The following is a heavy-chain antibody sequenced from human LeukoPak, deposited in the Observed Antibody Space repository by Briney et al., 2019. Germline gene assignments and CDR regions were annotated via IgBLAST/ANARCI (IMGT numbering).Heavy chain of an antibody. D-gene: IGHD5-24*01. J-gene: IGHJ4*02. CDR1: GGSFSGYY. Sequence: SETLSLTCAVYGGSFSGYYWSWIRQPPGKGLEWIGEINHSGSTNYNPSLKSRVTISVDTSKNQFPLKLSSVTAADTAVYYCASSRDGYNFEFGYWGQGTLVTVSS. CDR3: ASSRDGYNFEFGY. CDR2: INHSGST. V-gene: IGHV4-34*01.